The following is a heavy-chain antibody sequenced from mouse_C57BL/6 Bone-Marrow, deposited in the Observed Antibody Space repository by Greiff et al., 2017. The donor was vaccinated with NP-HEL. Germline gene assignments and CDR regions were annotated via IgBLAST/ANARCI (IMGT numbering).Heavy chain of an antibody. D-gene: IGHD2-4*01. J-gene: IGHJ4*01. CDR1: GYTFTSYW. V-gene: IGHV1-55*01. CDR3: ARGHYDCDGEGWWNYYAMDY. CDR2: IYPGSGST. Sequence: QVQLQQPGAELVKPGASVKMSCKASGYTFTSYWITWVKQRPGQGLEWIGDIYPGSGSTNYNEKFKSKATLTVDTSSSTAYMQLSSLTSEDSAVYYCARGHYDCDGEGWWNYYAMDYWGQGTSVTVSS.